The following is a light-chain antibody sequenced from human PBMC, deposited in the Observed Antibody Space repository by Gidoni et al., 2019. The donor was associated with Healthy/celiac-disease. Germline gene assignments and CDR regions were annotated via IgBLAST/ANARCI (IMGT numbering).Light chain of an antibody. CDR3: QQYNNWPLT. CDR1: QSVSSN. J-gene: IGKJ4*01. Sequence: ELVMTQSPAPLSVSPGERATLSCRASQSVSSNIAWYQQKPGQAPRLLIYGASTRETGIPARFSGSGSGTEFTLTISSLQSEDFAVYYCQQYNNWPLTFGGGTKVEIK. CDR2: GAS. V-gene: IGKV3-15*01.